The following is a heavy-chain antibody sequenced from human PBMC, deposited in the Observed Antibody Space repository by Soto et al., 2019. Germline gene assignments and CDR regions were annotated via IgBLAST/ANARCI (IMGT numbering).Heavy chain of an antibody. CDR3: ARGAGGYSYGVYGMDV. D-gene: IGHD5-18*01. Sequence: SETLSLICTVSGGSISSYYWSWIRQPPGKGLEWIGYIYYSGSTNYNPSLKSRVTISVDTSKNQFPLKLSSVTAADAAVYYCARGAGGYSYGVYGMDVWGQGTTVTVSS. CDR2: IYYSGST. J-gene: IGHJ6*02. V-gene: IGHV4-59*01. CDR1: GGSISSYY.